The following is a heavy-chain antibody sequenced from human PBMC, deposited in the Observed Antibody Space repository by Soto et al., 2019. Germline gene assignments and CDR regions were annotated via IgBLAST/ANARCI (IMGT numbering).Heavy chain of an antibody. CDR3: AKGTKIAVAGTKMSSWFDP. CDR1: GFTFSSYA. CDR2: ISGSGGST. Sequence: GGSLRLSCAASGFTFSSYAMSWVRQAPGKGLEWVSAISGSGGSTYYADSVKGRFTISRDNSKNTLYLQMNSLRAEDTAVYYCAKGTKIAVAGTKMSSWFDPWGHGTLVTVSS. J-gene: IGHJ5*02. V-gene: IGHV3-23*01. D-gene: IGHD6-19*01.